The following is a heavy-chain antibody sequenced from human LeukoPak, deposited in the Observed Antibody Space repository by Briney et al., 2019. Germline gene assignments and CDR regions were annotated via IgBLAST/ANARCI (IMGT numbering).Heavy chain of an antibody. CDR3: AKDLSFGGYNYDY. CDR2: IYSDNT. D-gene: IGHD5-24*01. CDR1: GFTVSSNS. Sequence: PGGSLRLSCTVSGFTVSSNSMSWVRQAPGKGLEWVSFIYSDNTHYSDSVKGRFTISRDNSKNTLYLQMNSLRAEDTAVYYCAKDLSFGGYNYDYWGQGTLVTVSS. J-gene: IGHJ4*02. V-gene: IGHV3-53*01.